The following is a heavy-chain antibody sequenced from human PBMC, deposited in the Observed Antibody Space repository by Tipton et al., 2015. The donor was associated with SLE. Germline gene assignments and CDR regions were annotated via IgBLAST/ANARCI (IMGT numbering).Heavy chain of an antibody. J-gene: IGHJ3*02. CDR1: GFTFSSYS. CDR2: ISRSSSTI. Sequence: GSLRLSCAASGFTFSSYSMNWVRQAPGKGLEWVSYISRSSSTIYYADSVKGRFTISRDNAKNSLYLQMNSLRAEDTAVYFCARESSSWDDVFDIWGQGTMVTVSS. CDR3: ARESSSWDDVFDI. D-gene: IGHD6-13*01. V-gene: IGHV3-48*04.